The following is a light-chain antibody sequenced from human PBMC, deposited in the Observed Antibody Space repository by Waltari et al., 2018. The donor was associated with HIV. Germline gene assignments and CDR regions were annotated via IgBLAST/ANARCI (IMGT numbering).Light chain of an antibody. V-gene: IGLV2-14*03. CDR2: DVS. J-gene: IGLJ3*02. Sequence: QSALTQPASVSGSPGQSITISCTGSSSAVGGYNYVSWYQQHPGKAPRLMIYDVSTRPSGVAARFSGSKSGDTASLTISGLQAEDEADYYCESYTSTSVWVFGGGTRLTVL. CDR1: SSAVGGYNY. CDR3: ESYTSTSVWV.